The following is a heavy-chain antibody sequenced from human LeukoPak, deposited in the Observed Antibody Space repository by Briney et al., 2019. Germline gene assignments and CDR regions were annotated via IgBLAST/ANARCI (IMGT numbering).Heavy chain of an antibody. CDR1: GFTFSSYA. Sequence: GGSLRLSCAASGFTFSSYAMHWVRQAPGKGLEWVAVISYDGSNKYYADSVKGRFTISRVNSKNTLYLQMNSLRAEDTAVYYCARDRNSYYDSSGYYGGGSRFLFDYWGQGTLVTVSS. V-gene: IGHV3-30*04. D-gene: IGHD3-22*01. CDR2: ISYDGSNK. J-gene: IGHJ4*02. CDR3: ARDRNSYYDSSGYYGGGSRFLFDY.